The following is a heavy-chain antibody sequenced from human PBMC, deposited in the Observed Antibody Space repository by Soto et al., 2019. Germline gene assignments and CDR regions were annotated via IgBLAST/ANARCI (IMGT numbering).Heavy chain of an antibody. Sequence: QVQLVQSGAEVKKPGSSVKVSCKASGGTFSSYAISWVRQAPGQGLEWMGGIIPIFGTANYAQKFQGRVTIAADESTSTAYMELSSLRSEDTAVYYCARHSCCSTPNYYYGMDVWGQGTTVTVSS. CDR2: IIPIFGTA. J-gene: IGHJ6*02. CDR3: ARHSCCSTPNYYYGMDV. V-gene: IGHV1-69*12. CDR1: GGTFSSYA. D-gene: IGHD2-15*01.